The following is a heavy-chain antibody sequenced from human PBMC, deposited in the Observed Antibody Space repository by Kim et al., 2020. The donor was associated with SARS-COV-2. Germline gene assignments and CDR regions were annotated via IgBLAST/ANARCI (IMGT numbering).Heavy chain of an antibody. CDR3: AKDNGGYTYGQKH. V-gene: IGHV3-9*01. D-gene: IGHD5-18*01. J-gene: IGHJ4*02. CDR1: GFTFDDYA. Sequence: GGSLRLSCAGSGFTFDDYAMHWVRQAPGKGLEWVSGISWNSGAIAYADSVKGRFTISRDNAQNSLFLGMSTLRPEDTALYYCAKDNGGYTYGQKHWGQGTLVTVSS. CDR2: ISWNSGAI.